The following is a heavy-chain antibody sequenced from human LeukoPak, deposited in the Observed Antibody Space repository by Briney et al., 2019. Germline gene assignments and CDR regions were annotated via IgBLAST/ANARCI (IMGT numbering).Heavy chain of an antibody. V-gene: IGHV4-39*01. CDR1: GGSISSSSYY. Sequence: PSETLSLTCTVSGGSISSSSYYWGWIRQPPGKGLEWIGSMYYRGSTYCNPSLKSRVTISVDTSKNQFSLKLSSVTAADTAVYYCARARLYYDSSGSLYYYYGMDVWGQGTTVTVSS. CDR2: MYYRGST. D-gene: IGHD3-22*01. CDR3: ARARLYYDSSGSLYYYYGMDV. J-gene: IGHJ6*02.